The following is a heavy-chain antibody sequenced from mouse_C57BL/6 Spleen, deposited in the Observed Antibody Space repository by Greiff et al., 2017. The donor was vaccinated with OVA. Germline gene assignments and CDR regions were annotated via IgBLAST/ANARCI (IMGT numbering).Heavy chain of an antibody. CDR2: INYDGSST. CDR3: ARGGYYGPYYFDY. V-gene: IGHV5-16*01. J-gene: IGHJ2*01. CDR1: GFTFSDYY. D-gene: IGHD1-1*01. Sequence: DVKLVESEGGLVQPGSSMKLSCTASGFTFSDYYMAWVRQVPEKGLEWVANINYDGSSTYYLDSLKSRFIISRDNAKNILYLQMSSLKSEDTATYYCARGGYYGPYYFDYWGQGTTLTVSS.